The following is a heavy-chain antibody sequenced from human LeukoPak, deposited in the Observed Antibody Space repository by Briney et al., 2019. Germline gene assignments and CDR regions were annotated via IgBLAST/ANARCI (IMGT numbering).Heavy chain of an antibody. J-gene: IGHJ6*02. Sequence: GGSLRLSCAASGLTFSTYSMNWVRQAPGKGLEWVSSISSSSGFIYYADSVKGRFTISRDNAKNSLYLQMNSLRAEDTAVYYCARVMCVVVVAATCGMDVWGQGTTVTVSS. V-gene: IGHV3-21*01. CDR1: GLTFSTYS. D-gene: IGHD2-15*01. CDR3: ARVMCVVVVAATCGMDV. CDR2: ISSSSGFI.